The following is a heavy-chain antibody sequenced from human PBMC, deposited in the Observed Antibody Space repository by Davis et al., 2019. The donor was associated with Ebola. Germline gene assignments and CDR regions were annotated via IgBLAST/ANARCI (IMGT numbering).Heavy chain of an antibody. CDR1: GFAFSNYW. Sequence: GESLKISCAASGFAFSNYWMSWVRQAPGKGLEWVAVISYDGSNKYYADSVKGRFTISRDNSKNTLYLQMNSLRAEDTAVYYCAKDRGSYTWGAHDCWGQGTLVIVSS. D-gene: IGHD1-26*01. J-gene: IGHJ4*02. V-gene: IGHV3-30*18. CDR3: AKDRGSYTWGAHDC. CDR2: ISYDGSNK.